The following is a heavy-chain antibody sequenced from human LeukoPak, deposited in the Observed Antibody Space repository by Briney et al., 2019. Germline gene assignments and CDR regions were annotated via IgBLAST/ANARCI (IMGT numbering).Heavy chain of an antibody. D-gene: IGHD5-18*01. Sequence: GGSLRLSCAASGFTFSSYEMNWVRQAPGKGRGWGSYISSGGSIIYYADSVKGRFTISRDNAKNSLYLQMNSLRGEDTAVYYCARSLWFRCDYWGQGTLVTVSS. V-gene: IGHV3-48*03. J-gene: IGHJ4*02. CDR3: ARSLWFRCDY. CDR1: GFTFSSYE. CDR2: ISSGGSII.